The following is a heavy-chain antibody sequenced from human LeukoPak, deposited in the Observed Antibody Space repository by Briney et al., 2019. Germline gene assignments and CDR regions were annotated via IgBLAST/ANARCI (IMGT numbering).Heavy chain of an antibody. CDR3: ARGDYYDSSGYFY. J-gene: IGHJ4*02. V-gene: IGHV1-2*06. Sequence: GASLKLSCTASGYTFTGYYMHWVRQAPGQGLEWMGRINPNSGGTNYAQKFQGRVIMTRDTSISTAYMELSRLRSDDTAFYYCARGDYYDSSGYFYWGQGTLVTVSS. CDR2: INPNSGGT. CDR1: GYTFTGYY. D-gene: IGHD3-22*01.